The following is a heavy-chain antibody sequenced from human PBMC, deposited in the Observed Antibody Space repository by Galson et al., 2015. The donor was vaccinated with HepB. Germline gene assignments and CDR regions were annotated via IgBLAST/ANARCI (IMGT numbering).Heavy chain of an antibody. V-gene: IGHV4-59*08. CDR1: GFTFSSYA. D-gene: IGHD3-22*01. CDR3: ARLGDSSGYSYLYYFDY. CDR2: IYYSGST. J-gene: IGHJ4*02. Sequence: LRLSCAASGFTFSSYAMSWVRQAPGKGLECIGNIYYSGSTNYNPSLNSRVSIAIDTSKKQFSLKLSSVTAADTAVYYCARLGDSSGYSYLYYFDYWGQGILVTVSS.